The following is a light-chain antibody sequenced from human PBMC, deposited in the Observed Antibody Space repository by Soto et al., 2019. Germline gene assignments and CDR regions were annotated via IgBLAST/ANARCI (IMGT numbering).Light chain of an antibody. CDR2: GAS. V-gene: IGKV3-20*01. Sequence: IVLTQSPGSLSLSPGERATLSCRASQRLVNNNYLAWLQHRPGQAPRLLIYGASSRAAGVPDRFSGSGSGTEFTLTISRLEPEDFAVYYCQQYGNSPTFGPGTKSGCQT. CDR1: QRLVNNNY. J-gene: IGKJ3*01. CDR3: QQYGNSPT.